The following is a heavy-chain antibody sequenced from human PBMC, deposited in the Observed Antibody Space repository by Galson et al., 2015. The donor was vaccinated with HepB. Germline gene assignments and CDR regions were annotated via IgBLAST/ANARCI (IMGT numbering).Heavy chain of an antibody. CDR1: GFTFSSYS. Sequence: SLRLSCAASGFTFSSYSMNWVRQAPGKGLEWVSYISSSSSTIYYADSVKGRFTISRDNAKNSLYLQMNSLRAEDTAVYYCTVVVVAVSYYFDYWGQGTLVTVSS. V-gene: IGHV3-48*01. D-gene: IGHD2-15*01. CDR3: TVVVVAVSYYFDY. CDR2: ISSSSSTI. J-gene: IGHJ4*02.